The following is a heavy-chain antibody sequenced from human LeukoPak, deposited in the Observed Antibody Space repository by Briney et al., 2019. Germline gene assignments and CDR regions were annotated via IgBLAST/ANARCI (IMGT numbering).Heavy chain of an antibody. CDR3: AREQGVASWFDP. V-gene: IGHV1-2*06. D-gene: IGHD2-8*01. CDR1: GYTFTGYY. CDR2: INPNTGAA. Sequence: ASVKVSCKASGYTFTGYYIHWVRQAPGQGLEWMGRINPNTGAANYAQKFQGRVTMTRDTSISTVYMALSRLFPGDTAVFYCAREQGVASWFDPWGQGTLVTVSS. J-gene: IGHJ5*02.